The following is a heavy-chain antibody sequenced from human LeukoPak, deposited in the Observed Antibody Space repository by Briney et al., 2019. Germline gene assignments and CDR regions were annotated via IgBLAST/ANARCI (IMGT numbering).Heavy chain of an antibody. CDR3: ARDGGWFDY. Sequence: PGGSLRLSCAASGFTFSSYWMNWARQAPGKGLEWVASINHNGNVNYYVDSVKGRFTISRDNAKNSLYLQMSNLRAEDTAVYYCARDGGWFDYWGQGTLVTVSS. J-gene: IGHJ4*02. CDR2: INHNGNVN. V-gene: IGHV3-7*03. CDR1: GFTFSSYW. D-gene: IGHD6-19*01.